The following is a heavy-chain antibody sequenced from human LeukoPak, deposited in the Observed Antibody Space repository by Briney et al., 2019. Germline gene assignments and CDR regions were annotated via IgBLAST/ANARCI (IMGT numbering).Heavy chain of an antibody. J-gene: IGHJ6*02. CDR2: ISYDGSNK. Sequence: GGSLRLSCAASGFTFSSYAMHWVRQAPGKGLEWVAVISYDGSNKYYADSVKGRFTISRDNSKNTLYLQMNSLRAEDTAVYYCALVTRPYYCYYGMDVWGQGTTVTVSS. CDR3: ALVTRPYYCYYGMDV. CDR1: GFTFSSYA. V-gene: IGHV3-30*04. D-gene: IGHD1-14*01.